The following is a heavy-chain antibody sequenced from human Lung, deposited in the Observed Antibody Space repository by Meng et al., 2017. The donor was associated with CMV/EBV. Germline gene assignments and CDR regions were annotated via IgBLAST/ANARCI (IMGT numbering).Heavy chain of an antibody. CDR2: IYYSGST. CDR1: GGSISSYY. CDR3: ASSGYSYGYGYYGRDV. V-gene: IGHV4-59*01. J-gene: IGHJ6*02. Sequence: GSLRLXCTVSGGSISSYYWSWIRQPPGKGLEWIGYIYYSGSTNYNPSLKSRVTISVDTSKNQFSLKLSSVTAADTAVYYCASSGYSYGYGYYGRDVWGQGTXVTVSS. D-gene: IGHD5-18*01.